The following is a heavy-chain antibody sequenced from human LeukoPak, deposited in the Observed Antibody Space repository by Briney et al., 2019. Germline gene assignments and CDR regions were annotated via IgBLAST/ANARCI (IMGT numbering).Heavy chain of an antibody. CDR2: ISYDGSNK. V-gene: IGHV3-30*03. CDR1: GFTFSSYG. Sequence: GRSLRLSCAASGFTFSSYGMHWVRQAPGKGLEWVAVISYDGSNKYYADSVKCRFTISRDNSKNTLYLQMNSLRAEDTAVYYCARGGTGVSRDYWGQGTLVTVAS. D-gene: IGHD3/OR15-3a*01. J-gene: IGHJ4*02. CDR3: ARGGTGVSRDY.